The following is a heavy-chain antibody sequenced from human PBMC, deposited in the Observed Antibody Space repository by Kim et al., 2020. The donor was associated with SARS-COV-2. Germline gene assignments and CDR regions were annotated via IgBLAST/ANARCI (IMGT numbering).Heavy chain of an antibody. V-gene: IGHV3-15*01. J-gene: IGHJ4*02. Sequence: APVKGRFTISRDDSKNTLYLQMNSLKTEDTAVYYCTTEEWSGYYSNPIDYWGQGTLVTVSS. CDR3: TTEEWSGYYSNPIDY. D-gene: IGHD3-3*01.